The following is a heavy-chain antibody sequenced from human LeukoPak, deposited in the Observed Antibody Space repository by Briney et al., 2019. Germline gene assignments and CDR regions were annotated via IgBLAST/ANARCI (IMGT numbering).Heavy chain of an antibody. J-gene: IGHJ6*03. CDR3: ARGPGETLDYYYYMVV. CDR1: GFTFSSYA. D-gene: IGHD1-26*01. V-gene: IGHV3-64*01. CDR2: ISSNGGST. Sequence: GGSLRLSCAASGFTFSSYAMHWVRQAPGKGLEYVSAISSNGGSTYYANSVKGRFTISRDNSKNTLYLQMGSLRAEDMAVYYCARGPGETLDYYYYMVVWGKGTTVTVSS.